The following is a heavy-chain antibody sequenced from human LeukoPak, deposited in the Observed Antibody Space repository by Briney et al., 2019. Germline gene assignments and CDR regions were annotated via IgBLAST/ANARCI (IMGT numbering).Heavy chain of an antibody. CDR1: GYTFTSYG. CDR3: ATAGSGSYYNALDY. CDR2: ISAYSGNT. V-gene: IGHV1-18*01. J-gene: IGHJ4*02. Sequence: GASVKVSCKASGYTFTSYGISWVRQAPGQGLEWMGWISAYSGNTNYAQKLQGRVTMTTDTSTSTAYMELRSLRSDDTAVYYCATAGSGSYYNALDYWGQGTLVTVSS. D-gene: IGHD3-10*01.